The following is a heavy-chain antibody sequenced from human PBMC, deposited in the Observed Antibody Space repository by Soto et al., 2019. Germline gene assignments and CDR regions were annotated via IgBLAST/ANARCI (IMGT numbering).Heavy chain of an antibody. CDR1: GGTFSSYT. J-gene: IGHJ4*02. CDR3: ARARYYFDY. Sequence: QVQLVQSGAEVKKPGSSVKVSCKASGGTFSSYTISWVRQAPGQGLEWMGRIIPILGIANYAQKFQGRVTITADKSSCTAYMELSSMRSEDTAVYYCARARYYFDYWGQGTLVTGSS. CDR2: IIPILGIA. V-gene: IGHV1-69*02.